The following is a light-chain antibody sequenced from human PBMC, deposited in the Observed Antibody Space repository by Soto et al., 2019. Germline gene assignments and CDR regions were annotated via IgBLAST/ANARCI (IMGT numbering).Light chain of an antibody. CDR3: SSYTTNTTLV. Sequence: QSALTQPASVSGSPGQSITISCTGTSSDVGGYKYVSWYQQHPGKAPKLMIYEVSNRPSGVSNRFSGSKSGNTASLTISGLQAEDVADYYCSSYTTNTTLVFGGGTKLTVL. CDR1: SSDVGGYKY. J-gene: IGLJ3*02. V-gene: IGLV2-14*01. CDR2: EVS.